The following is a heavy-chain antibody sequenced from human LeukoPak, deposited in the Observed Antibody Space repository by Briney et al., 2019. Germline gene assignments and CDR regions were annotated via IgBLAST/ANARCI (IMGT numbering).Heavy chain of an antibody. V-gene: IGHV3-9*01. J-gene: IGHJ4*02. CDR2: ISWNSGSI. CDR3: AKARRGGWYQSPFDY. D-gene: IGHD6-19*01. Sequence: GGSLRLSCAASGFTFDDYAMHWVRQAPGKGLEWVSGISWNSGSIGYADSVKGRFTISRDNAKNSLYPQMNSLRAEDTALYYCAKARRGGWYQSPFDYWGQGTLVTVSS. CDR1: GFTFDDYA.